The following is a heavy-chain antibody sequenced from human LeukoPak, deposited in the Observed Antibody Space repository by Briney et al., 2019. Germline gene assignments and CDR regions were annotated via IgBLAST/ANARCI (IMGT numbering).Heavy chain of an antibody. D-gene: IGHD3-9*01. J-gene: IGHJ4*02. V-gene: IGHV1-69*01. CDR2: IIPIFGTA. CDR3: ARAFYLTGYYPPGY. Sequence: GASVKFSCKASGGTFSSYAISWVRQAPGQGLEWMGGIIPIFGTANYAQKFQGRVTITEDESTSTAYMELSSLRSEDTAVYYCARAFYLTGYYPPGYWGQGTLVTVSS. CDR1: GGTFSSYA.